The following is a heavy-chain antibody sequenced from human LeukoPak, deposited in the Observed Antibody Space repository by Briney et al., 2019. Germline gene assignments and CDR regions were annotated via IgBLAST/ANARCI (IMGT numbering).Heavy chain of an antibody. Sequence: SETLSLTCTVSGGSIGTFYWSWIRQTPGKGLEWIGYIYYRGITNYNPSLMSRVTISVDTSKNQFSLKLNSVTAADTAVYYCAREDPQTTVPEGMDVWGQGTTVTVSS. CDR2: IYYRGIT. CDR3: AREDPQTTVPEGMDV. CDR1: GGSIGTFY. D-gene: IGHD4-17*01. J-gene: IGHJ6*02. V-gene: IGHV4-59*01.